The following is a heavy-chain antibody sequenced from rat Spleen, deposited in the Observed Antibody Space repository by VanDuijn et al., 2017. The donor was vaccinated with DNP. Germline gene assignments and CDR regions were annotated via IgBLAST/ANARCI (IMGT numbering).Heavy chain of an antibody. CDR2: ITTSGDST. J-gene: IGHJ3*01. CDR1: GFTFNYYW. D-gene: IGHD1-4*01. Sequence: EVQLVESGGGLVQPGRSLKLSCAASGFTFNYYWMTWVRQVPGKGLEWLASITTSGDSTSSPDSVKGRFTISRDNAKNTLYLQMNSLRSEDMATYYCARPHGYNNGGFAYWGQGTLVTVSS. V-gene: IGHV5-31*01. CDR3: ARPHGYNNGGFAY.